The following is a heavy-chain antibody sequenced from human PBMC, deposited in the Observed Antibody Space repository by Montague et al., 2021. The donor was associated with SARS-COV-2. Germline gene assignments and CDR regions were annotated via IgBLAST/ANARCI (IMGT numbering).Heavy chain of an antibody. J-gene: IGHJ3*02. D-gene: IGHD3-22*01. CDR3: ARFPTSYYYDSKAAPATPDALDI. CDR2: IYYSGST. Sequence: SETLSLTCTVSGGSISSSSYYWGWIRQPPGKGLEWIGSIYYSGSTYYNPSLKSRVTISVGTSKNQFSLKLSSVTAADTAVYYCARFPTSYYYDSKAAPATPDALDIWGQGTMVTVSS. CDR1: GGSISSSSYY. V-gene: IGHV4-39*01.